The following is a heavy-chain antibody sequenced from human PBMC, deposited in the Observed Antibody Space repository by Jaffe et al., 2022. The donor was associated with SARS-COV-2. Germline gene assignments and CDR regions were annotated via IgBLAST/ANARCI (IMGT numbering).Heavy chain of an antibody. CDR3: ARDRKSPAVIRDYYYYYGMDV. CDR2: IWYDGSNK. V-gene: IGHV3-33*01. CDR1: GFTFSSYG. J-gene: IGHJ6*02. D-gene: IGHD3-10*01. Sequence: QVQLVESGGGVVQPGRSLRLSCAASGFTFSSYGMHWVRQAPGKGLEWVAVIWYDGSNKYYADSVKGRFTISRDNSKNTLYLQMNSLRAEDTAVYYCARDRKSPAVIRDYYYYYGMDVWGQGTTVTVSS.